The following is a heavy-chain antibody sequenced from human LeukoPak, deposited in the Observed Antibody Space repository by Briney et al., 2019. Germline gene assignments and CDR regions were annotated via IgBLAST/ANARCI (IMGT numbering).Heavy chain of an antibody. Sequence: NPGGSLRLSCTASGFPFIDYSMNWVRQPPGKGLEWIGEINHSGSTNYNPSLKSRVTISVDTSKNQFSLKLSSVTAADTAVYYCARGRGQPLGTGGRRTKYYYYYMDVWGKGTTVTVSS. CDR3: ARGRGQPLGTGGRRTKYYYYYMDV. D-gene: IGHD6-25*01. V-gene: IGHV4-34*01. CDR1: GFPFIDYS. CDR2: INHSGST. J-gene: IGHJ6*03.